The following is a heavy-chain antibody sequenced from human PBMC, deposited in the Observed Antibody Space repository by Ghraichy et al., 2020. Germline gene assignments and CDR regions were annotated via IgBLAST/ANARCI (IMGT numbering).Heavy chain of an antibody. J-gene: IGHJ4*02. D-gene: IGHD3-10*01. Sequence: GGSLRHSCAASGFTFSSYAMSWVRQAPGKGLEWVSAISGSGGSTYYADSVKGRFTISGDNSKNTLYLQMNSLRAEDTAVYYFASSEILGDYRGQGTLVTVSS. CDR2: ISGSGGST. V-gene: IGHV3-23*01. CDR3: ASSEILGDY. CDR1: GFTFSSYA.